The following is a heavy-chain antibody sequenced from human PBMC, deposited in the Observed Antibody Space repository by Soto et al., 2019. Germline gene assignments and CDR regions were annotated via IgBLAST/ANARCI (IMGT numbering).Heavy chain of an antibody. CDR2: ISPSDSDT. J-gene: IGHJ5*02. CDR3: SHRRSGVISEPYRRSGSYDIGTLWFEP. CDR1: EYSFTSYR. Sequence: PGESLKISCKGFEYSFTSYRIAWVRQMPGRGLEWMGIISPSDSDTRYSPSFEGQVSISADKSINTAYLQWSSMKASDTAMYYWSHRRSGVISEPYRRSGSYDIGTLWFEPWRQGSRVAVAS. D-gene: IGHD3-10*01. V-gene: IGHV5-51*01.